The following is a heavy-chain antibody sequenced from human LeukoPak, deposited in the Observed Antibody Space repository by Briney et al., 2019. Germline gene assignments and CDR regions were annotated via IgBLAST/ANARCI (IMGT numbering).Heavy chain of an antibody. J-gene: IGHJ4*02. V-gene: IGHV1-69*04. Sequence: ASVTVSCKASGGTFSSYAISWVRQAPGQGLEWMGRIIPILGIANYAQKFQGRVTMTRDTSTSIVYMELSSLRSEDTAVYYCARDSSGSSVGDDYWGQGTLVTVSS. CDR3: ARDSSGSSVGDDY. CDR1: GGTFSSYA. CDR2: IIPILGIA. D-gene: IGHD1-26*01.